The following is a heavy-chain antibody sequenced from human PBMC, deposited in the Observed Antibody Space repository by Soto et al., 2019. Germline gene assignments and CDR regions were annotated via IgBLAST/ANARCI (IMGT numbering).Heavy chain of an antibody. CDR2: IYPGDSDT. V-gene: IGHV5-51*01. D-gene: IGHD1-1*01. CDR3: ARLPGIVAPGTVFLDN. J-gene: IGHJ4*02. CDR1: GYRFTSSW. Sequence: PGESLKISCKACGYRFTSSWIGWVRQMPGKGLEWMGIIYPGDSDTRYRPSFQGQVTISADKSSSTAYLQWNSLQASDTAMYYCARLPGIVAPGTVFLDNWGQGTMVTVSS.